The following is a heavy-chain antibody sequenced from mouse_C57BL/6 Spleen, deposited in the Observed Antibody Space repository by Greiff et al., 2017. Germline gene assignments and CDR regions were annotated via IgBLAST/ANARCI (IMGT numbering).Heavy chain of an antibody. V-gene: IGHV1-15*01. CDR2: IDPETGGN. CDR3: TRRYDGPYYYAMYY. J-gene: IGHJ4*01. CDR1: GYTFTDYE. D-gene: IGHD2-3*01. Sequence: VQLQQSGAELVRPGASVTLSCKASGYTFTDYEMHWVKQTPVHGLEWIGAIDPETGGNAYNQQFKGKGILTADKSSSTSDMELRSLTSEDSVVYDWTRRYDGPYYYAMYYWGQGTSVTVSA.